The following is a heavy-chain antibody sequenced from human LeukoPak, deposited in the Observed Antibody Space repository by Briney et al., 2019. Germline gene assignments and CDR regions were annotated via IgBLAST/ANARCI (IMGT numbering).Heavy chain of an antibody. CDR3: ARAGRDYFDTNWFDP. J-gene: IGHJ5*02. CDR1: GDSVSSNSAA. D-gene: IGHD3-22*01. V-gene: IGHV6-1*01. CDR2: TYYRSKWYN. Sequence: SQTLSLTCAISGDSVSSNSAAWNWIRQSPSRGLEWLGRTYYRSKWYNDYAVTVKSRITINPDTSKIQFSLQLNSVTPEDTAVYYCARAGRDYFDTNWFDPWGQGTLVTVSS.